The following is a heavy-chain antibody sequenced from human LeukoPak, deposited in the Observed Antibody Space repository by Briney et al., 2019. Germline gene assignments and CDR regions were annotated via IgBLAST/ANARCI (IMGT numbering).Heavy chain of an antibody. Sequence: SETLSLTCGVFGVSINDYYWSWIRQPPGKGLEWIGEINHSGSTNYNPSLKSRVTISVDTSKNQFSLKLSSVTAADTAVYYCARAISDYVWGSYRQRYYYYYMDVWGKGTTVTVSS. CDR2: INHSGST. CDR1: GVSINDYY. V-gene: IGHV4-34*01. CDR3: ARAISDYVWGSYRQRYYYYYMDV. J-gene: IGHJ6*03. D-gene: IGHD3-16*02.